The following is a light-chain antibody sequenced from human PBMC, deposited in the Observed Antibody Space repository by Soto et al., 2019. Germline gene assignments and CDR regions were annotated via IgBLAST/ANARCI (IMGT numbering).Light chain of an antibody. J-gene: IGLJ1*01. CDR3: SSYTSSSTPYYV. CDR2: DVS. CDR1: SSDVGGYNY. Sequence: QSVLTQPASVSGSPGQSITISCTGTSSDVGGYNYVSWYQQHPGKAPKLMIYDVSNRPSGVSNRFSCSKSGNTASLTISGLQAEDEADYYCSSYTSSSTPYYVFGTGTKVTVL. V-gene: IGLV2-14*01.